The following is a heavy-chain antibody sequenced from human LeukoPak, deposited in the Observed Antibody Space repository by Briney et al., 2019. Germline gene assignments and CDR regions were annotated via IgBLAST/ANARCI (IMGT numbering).Heavy chain of an antibody. CDR2: INPNSGDT. Sequence: ASVTVSCKASGYTFTGYYMYWVRQAPGQGLEWMGWINPNSGDTNYAQKFQGRVTMTRDTSISTVYMELSRLRSDDTAVYYCARRADRATTVTSFWFFDLWGRGSLVTVSS. CDR3: ARRADRATTVTSFWFFDL. J-gene: IGHJ2*01. D-gene: IGHD4-17*01. CDR1: GYTFTGYY. V-gene: IGHV1-2*02.